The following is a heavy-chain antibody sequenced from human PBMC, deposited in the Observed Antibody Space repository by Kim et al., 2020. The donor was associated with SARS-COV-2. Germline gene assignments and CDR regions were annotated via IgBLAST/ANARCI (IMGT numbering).Heavy chain of an antibody. V-gene: IGHV3-33*05. CDR3: AREGGYSSGRAFDY. D-gene: IGHD5-18*01. CDR2: ISYDGSNK. CDR1: GFTFSNYD. J-gene: IGHJ4*02. Sequence: GGSLRLSCAASGFTFSNYDMHWVRQAPGKGLEWVAFISYDGSNKYYADSVKGRFTISRDNSKNTLYLQMKSLRAEDTAVYYCAREGGYSSGRAFDYWGQG.